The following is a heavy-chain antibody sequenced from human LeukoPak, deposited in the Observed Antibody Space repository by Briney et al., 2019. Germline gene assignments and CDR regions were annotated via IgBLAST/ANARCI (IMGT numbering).Heavy chain of an antibody. Sequence: SVKVSCKASGGTFSSYAISWVRQAPGQGLEWMGRIIPIFGTANYAQKFQGRVTITTDESSSTAYMELSSLRSEDTAVYYCARGPYYDFWSGHNYMDVWGKGTTVTVSS. D-gene: IGHD3-3*01. CDR1: GGTFSSYA. V-gene: IGHV1-69*05. CDR3: ARGPYYDFWSGHNYMDV. CDR2: IIPIFGTA. J-gene: IGHJ6*03.